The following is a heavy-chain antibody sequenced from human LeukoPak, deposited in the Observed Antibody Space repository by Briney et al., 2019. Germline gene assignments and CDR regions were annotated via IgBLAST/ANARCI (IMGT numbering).Heavy chain of an antibody. J-gene: IGHJ4*02. V-gene: IGHV3-23*01. D-gene: IGHD4-17*01. CDR3: ARGRDGDFPPDY. CDR1: GFTFSSYA. CDR2: ISGSGVTT. Sequence: GGSLRLSCVASGFTFSSYAMSWVRQAPGKGLEWVSAISGSGVTTHYAGSVKGRFSISRDNSKNTLYLQMNSLRAEDTAVYYCARGRDGDFPPDYWGQGTLVTVSS.